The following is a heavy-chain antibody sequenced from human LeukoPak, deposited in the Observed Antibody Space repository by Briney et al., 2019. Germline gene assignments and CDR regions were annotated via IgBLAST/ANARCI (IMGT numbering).Heavy chain of an antibody. J-gene: IGHJ3*02. CDR3: AIGHDDAFYS. CDR1: GFTFSNYG. CDR2: ISYDGSTK. Sequence: GGSLRLSCAASGFTFSNYGMHWVRQAPGKGLEWVAVISYDGSTKYYADSVKGRFTISRDNSKNTLYLQMNSLRAEDTAIYYCAIGHDDAFYSWGQGTMVTVSS. V-gene: IGHV3-30*03.